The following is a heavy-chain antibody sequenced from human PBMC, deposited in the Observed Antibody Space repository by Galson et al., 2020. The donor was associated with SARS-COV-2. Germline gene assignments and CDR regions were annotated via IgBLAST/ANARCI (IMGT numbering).Heavy chain of an antibody. CDR1: GFTFSSYW. D-gene: IGHD1-26*01. J-gene: IGHJ3*02. CDR2: IKPDGSER. CDR3: ARNSDHAFDI. V-gene: IGHV3-7*01. Sequence: GGSLRLSCAASGFTFSSYWMSWVRQAPGKGLEWVANIKPDGSERYYVDSIKGRFTISRDNAKNSLYLQMNSLRAEDTAVYYCARNSDHAFDIWGQGTMVTVSS.